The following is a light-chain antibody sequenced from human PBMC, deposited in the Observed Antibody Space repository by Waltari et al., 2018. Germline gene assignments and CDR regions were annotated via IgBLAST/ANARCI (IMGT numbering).Light chain of an antibody. V-gene: IGKV4-1*01. CDR2: WAS. CDR3: QQYYSTPLT. Sequence: DIVMTQSTDSLAVSLGERATINCKSSKSVLYSSNNNHYLAWYQQKPGQPPKLLIYWASTRESGVPDRFSGSGSGTDFTLTISSLQAEDVAVYYCQQYYSTPLTFGGGTKVEIK. J-gene: IGKJ4*01. CDR1: KSVLYSSNNNHY.